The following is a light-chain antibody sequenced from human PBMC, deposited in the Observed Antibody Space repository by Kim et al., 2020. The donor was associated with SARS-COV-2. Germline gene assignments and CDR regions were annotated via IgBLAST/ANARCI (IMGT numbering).Light chain of an antibody. V-gene: IGKV3-15*01. CDR3: QQYNNWWT. J-gene: IGKJ1*01. CDR2: GAS. CDR1: QSVSSN. Sequence: ETVMTQSPATLSVSPGERATLPCRASQSVSSNLAWYQQRPGQAPRLLIYGASTRATGIPARFSGSGSGTEFTLTISSLQSEDFAVYYCQQYNNWWTFGQGTKGDIK.